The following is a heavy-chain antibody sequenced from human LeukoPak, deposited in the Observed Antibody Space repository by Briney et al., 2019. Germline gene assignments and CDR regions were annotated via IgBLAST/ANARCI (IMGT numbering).Heavy chain of an antibody. CDR1: GFTFSSYA. J-gene: IGHJ4*02. V-gene: IGHV3-23*01. CDR2: ISGSGGST. Sequence: GGSLRLSCAASGFTFSSYAMSWVRQAPGKGMEWVSAISGSGGSTYYADSVKGRFTISRDNSKNTLYLQMNSLRAEDTAVYYCAKGLTGSTGCYSHWGQGTLVTVSS. D-gene: IGHD2-2*01. CDR3: AKGLTGSTGCYSH.